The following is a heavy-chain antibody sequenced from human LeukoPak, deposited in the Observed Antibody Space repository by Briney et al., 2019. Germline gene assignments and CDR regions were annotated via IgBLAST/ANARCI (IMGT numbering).Heavy chain of an antibody. CDR3: ARDLVGGWSCDH. CDR1: GFTFTSHG. D-gene: IGHD3-16*01. CDR2: IGNDGRDI. J-gene: IGHJ4*02. V-gene: IGHV3-30*02. Sequence: GGSLRLSCIVSGFTFTSHGMHWVRQAPGKGLEWVAYIGNDGRDIYYADSLRGRFTISRDDSKNTVHLQMRSLKVEDTALYYCARDLVGGWSCDHWGQESLVAVSS.